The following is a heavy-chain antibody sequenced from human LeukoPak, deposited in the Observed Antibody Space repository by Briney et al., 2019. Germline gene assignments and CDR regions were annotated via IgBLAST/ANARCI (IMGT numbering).Heavy chain of an antibody. J-gene: IGHJ4*02. CDR1: GFTFDDYA. D-gene: IGHD6-19*01. Sequence: PGGSLRLSCAASGFTFDDYAMHWVRHAPGKGLEWFSGISWNSGSIGYADSVKGRFTISRDNARNSLYLQMSSLRAEDTALYYCAKDPQSSGWYYFDYWGQGTLVTVSS. V-gene: IGHV3-9*01. CDR3: AKDPQSSGWYYFDY. CDR2: ISWNSGSI.